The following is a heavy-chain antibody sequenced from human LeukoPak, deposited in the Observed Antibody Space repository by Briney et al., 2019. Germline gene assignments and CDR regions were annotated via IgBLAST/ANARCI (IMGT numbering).Heavy chain of an antibody. J-gene: IGHJ4*02. D-gene: IGHD6-13*01. Sequence: GGSLRLSCAASGFTLSSYEMNWVRLAPGKGLEWISYISRTGNSIYYADSVKGRFTISRDSAKNSLYLQMNSLRAEDTAVYYCARDGFSSSWYGRALDYWGQGTLVTVSS. CDR1: GFTLSSYE. V-gene: IGHV3-48*03. CDR3: ARDGFSSSWYGRALDY. CDR2: ISRTGNSI.